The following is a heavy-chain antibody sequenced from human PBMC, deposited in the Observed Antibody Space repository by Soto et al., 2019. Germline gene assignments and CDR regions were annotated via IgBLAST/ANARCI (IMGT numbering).Heavy chain of an antibody. CDR2: IYYSGST. Sequence: SETLSLTCTVSGGSISSGGYYWSWIRRHPGKGLEWIGYIYYSGSTYYNPSLKSRVTISVDTSKNQFSLKLSSVTAADTAVYYCARDGTRVLRFLEWSTRMGLGMDVWGQGTTVTVSS. CDR1: GGSISSGGYY. CDR3: ARDGTRVLRFLEWSTRMGLGMDV. V-gene: IGHV4-31*03. J-gene: IGHJ6*02. D-gene: IGHD3-3*01.